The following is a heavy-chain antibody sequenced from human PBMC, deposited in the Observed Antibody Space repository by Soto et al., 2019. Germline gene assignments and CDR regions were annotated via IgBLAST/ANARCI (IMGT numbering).Heavy chain of an antibody. CDR3: ARASGSNIHFDY. CDR1: GLTFSSYW. D-gene: IGHD1-26*01. CDR2: INTDRSST. J-gene: IGHJ4*02. V-gene: IGHV3-74*01. Sequence: EVQLVESGGGLVQRGGSLRLSCAASGLTFSSYWMHWARQAPGKGLVWVSRINTDRSSTTYADSVKGRFTISRDNTKNSLYLQMNSLSVEDTAVYYCARASGSNIHFDYWGQGTLVTVSS.